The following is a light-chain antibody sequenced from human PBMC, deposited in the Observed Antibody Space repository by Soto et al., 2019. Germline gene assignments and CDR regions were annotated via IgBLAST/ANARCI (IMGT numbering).Light chain of an antibody. V-gene: IGKV3-15*01. CDR1: QSVGTT. CDR3: QEYSNWPVYT. Sequence: EVVLTQSPATLSVSPGEGVTLSCRASQSVGTTLAWYQQKPGQAPRLLIYGAFTRVTGIPARFSGSGSGTELTLTISIRQAEDFAVYYCQEYSNWPVYTFAQGTKLEIK. CDR2: GAF. J-gene: IGKJ2*01.